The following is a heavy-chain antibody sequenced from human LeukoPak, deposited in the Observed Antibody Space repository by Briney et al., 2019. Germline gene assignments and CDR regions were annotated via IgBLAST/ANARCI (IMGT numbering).Heavy chain of an antibody. J-gene: IGHJ2*01. D-gene: IGHD6-13*01. CDR2: INHSGST. V-gene: IGHV4-34*01. Sequence: KTSETLSLTCAVYGGSFRGYYWSWIRQPPGKGLEWIGEINHSGSTNYNPSLKSRVTISLDTSKNQISLKLSSVTAADTAVYYCARVYYSSSYDYWYFDLWGRGTLVTVSS. CDR3: ARVYYSSSYDYWYFDL. CDR1: GGSFRGYY.